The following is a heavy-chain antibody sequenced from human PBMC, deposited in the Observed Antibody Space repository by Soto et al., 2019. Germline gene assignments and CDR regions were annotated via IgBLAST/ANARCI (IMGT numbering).Heavy chain of an antibody. CDR1: GFTFSSYA. D-gene: IGHD3-3*01. CDR3: AKDPRLYDFWSGSAIPPYYFDY. Sequence: GGSLRLSCAASGFTFSSYAMSWVRQAPGKGLEWVSAISGSGGSTYYADSVKGRFTISRDNSKNTLYLQMNSLRAEDTAVYYCAKDPRLYDFWSGSAIPPYYFDYWGQGTLVTVSS. J-gene: IGHJ4*02. CDR2: ISGSGGST. V-gene: IGHV3-23*01.